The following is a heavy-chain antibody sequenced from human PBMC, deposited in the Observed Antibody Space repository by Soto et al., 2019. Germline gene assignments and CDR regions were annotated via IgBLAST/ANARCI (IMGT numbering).Heavy chain of an antibody. CDR3: ARVWPPYLLRAYYYYGMDV. CDR1: GFTFSSYS. V-gene: IGHV3-21*01. D-gene: IGHD1-26*01. CDR2: ISSSSSYI. Sequence: EVQLVESGGGLVKPGGSLRLSCAASGFTFSSYSMNWVRQAPGKGLEWVSSISSSSSYIYYADSVKGRFTISRDNAKNSLYLQMNSLRAEDTAVYYCARVWPPYLLRAYYYYGMDVWGQGTTVTVSS. J-gene: IGHJ6*02.